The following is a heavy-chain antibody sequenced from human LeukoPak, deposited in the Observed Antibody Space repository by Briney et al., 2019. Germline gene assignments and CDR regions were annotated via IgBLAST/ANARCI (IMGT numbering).Heavy chain of an antibody. J-gene: IGHJ4*02. Sequence: SQTLSLTCAISGDSVSSKSVSWNWIRQSPSGGLEYLGRTRYRSTWNTFYSSSVEGRITINADTSRNQVSLQLNSVTPEDTALYYCERDFNWAFDYWGQGTLVTVSS. V-gene: IGHV6-1*01. CDR1: GDSVSSKSVS. D-gene: IGHD7-27*01. CDR2: TRYRSTWNT. CDR3: ERDFNWAFDY.